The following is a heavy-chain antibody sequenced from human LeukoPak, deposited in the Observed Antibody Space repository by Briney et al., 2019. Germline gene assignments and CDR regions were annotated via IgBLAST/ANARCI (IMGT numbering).Heavy chain of an antibody. CDR1: GVSISNYY. V-gene: IGHV4-59*01. CDR2: IYYSGST. Sequence: SETLSLTCTVSGVSISNYYWNWIRQPPGKGLEWIGLIYYSGSTDYNPSLKSRVTISVDTSKNQFSLKLTSVTAADTAVYYCARVQGGSRDAFDIWGQGTVVTVSS. CDR3: ARVQGGSRDAFDI. D-gene: IGHD1-26*01. J-gene: IGHJ3*02.